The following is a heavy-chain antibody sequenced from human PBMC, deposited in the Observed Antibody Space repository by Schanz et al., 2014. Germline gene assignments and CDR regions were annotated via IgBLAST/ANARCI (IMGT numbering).Heavy chain of an antibody. CDR3: ARGPSRGTYYYGMDV. CDR1: GFTFNNYD. CDR2: ISGGGGSA. J-gene: IGHJ6*02. D-gene: IGHD2-2*01. V-gene: IGHV3-23*04. Sequence: EVQLVESGGGLVQPGGSLRLSCAASGFTFNNYDMNWVRLVPGKGLECVSGISGGGGSAYYADSVKGRFTISRDNSKNTLYLQMSSLRAEDTAVYYCARGPSRGTYYYGMDVWGQGTTVTVSS.